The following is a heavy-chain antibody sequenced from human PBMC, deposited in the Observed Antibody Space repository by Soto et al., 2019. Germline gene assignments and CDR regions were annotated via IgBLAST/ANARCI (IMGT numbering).Heavy chain of an antibody. CDR3: ARYSSAFDY. D-gene: IGHD2-21*01. V-gene: IGHV4-61*01. CDR2: MYESGRT. CDR1: GGSVSSGSYY. J-gene: IGHJ4*02. Sequence: QVQLQESGPGLVKPSETLSLTCTVSGGSVSSGSYYWSWIRQPPGKGLEWIGYMYESGRTNYIPALMSRGTISLDTSKYQFSRKLSSVTAADTAVYYCARYSSAFDYWGQGTLVTGSS.